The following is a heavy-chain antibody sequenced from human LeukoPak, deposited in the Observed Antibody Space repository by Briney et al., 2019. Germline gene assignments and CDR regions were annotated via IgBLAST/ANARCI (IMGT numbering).Heavy chain of an antibody. CDR3: ARSRGIPEYYFDY. J-gene: IGHJ4*02. V-gene: IGHV1-69*13. D-gene: IGHD2-21*01. Sequence: SVKVSCKASGGTFSSYAISWVRQAPGRGLEWMGGIIPIFGTANYAQKFQGRVTITADESTSTAYMELSSLRSEDTAVHYCARSRGIPEYYFDYWGQGTLVTVSS. CDR2: IIPIFGTA. CDR1: GGTFSSYA.